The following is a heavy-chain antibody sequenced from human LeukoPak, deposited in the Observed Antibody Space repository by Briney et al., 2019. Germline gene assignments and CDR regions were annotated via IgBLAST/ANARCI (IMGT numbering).Heavy chain of an antibody. CDR2: IIPIFGTA. CDR1: GYTFTGYY. Sequence: GASVKVSCKASGYTFTGYYMHWVRQAPGQGLEWMGGIIPIFGTANYAQKLQGRVTMTTDTSTSTAYMELRSLRSDDTAVYYCAREGWYSSSSFDYWGQGILVTVSS. CDR3: AREGWYSSSSFDY. J-gene: IGHJ4*02. D-gene: IGHD6-6*01. V-gene: IGHV1-18*04.